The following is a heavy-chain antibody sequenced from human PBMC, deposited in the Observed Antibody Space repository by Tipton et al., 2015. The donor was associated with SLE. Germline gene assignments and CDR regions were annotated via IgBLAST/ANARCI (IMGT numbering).Heavy chain of an antibody. CDR1: ASTKGTSD. V-gene: IGHV4-59*01. Sequence: TLSLTCAVSASTKGTSDLFWIRLRPGKTVGWIGYIYYSGRTNYNPSLKSRVTISVDTSKNQFSLKLSSVTAADTAVYYCARETGGYVRAFDIWGQGTMVTVSS. CDR2: IYYSGRT. J-gene: IGHJ3*02. D-gene: IGHD5-12*01. CDR3: ARETGGYVRAFDI.